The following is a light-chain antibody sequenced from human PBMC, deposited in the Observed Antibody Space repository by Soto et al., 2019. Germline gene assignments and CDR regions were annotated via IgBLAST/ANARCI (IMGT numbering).Light chain of an antibody. CDR3: QQYNGFSRT. V-gene: IGKV1-5*03. CDR2: KAS. CDR1: QSIDYW. J-gene: IGKJ1*01. Sequence: DIQMTQSPASLAAFVGGRVTITSRSSQSIDYWLAWYQQKPGKPPKLLIYKASSLETGVPPRFTGSGSGTEFTLTISSLQVDDFATYYCQQYNGFSRTFGQGTKVDIK.